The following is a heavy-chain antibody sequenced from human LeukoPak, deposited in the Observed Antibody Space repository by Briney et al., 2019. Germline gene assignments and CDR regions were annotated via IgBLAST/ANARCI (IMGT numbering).Heavy chain of an antibody. CDR3: ASLGKYYYDSSGLSSV. V-gene: IGHV1-69*13. D-gene: IGHD3-22*01. CDR1: GGTFSSYA. J-gene: IGHJ4*02. CDR2: IIPIFGTA. Sequence: GASVTVSCKASGGTFSSYAISWVRQAPGQGLEWMGGIIPIFGTANYAQKFQGRVTITADESTSTAYMELSSLRSEDTAVYYCASLGKYYYDSSGLSSVWGQGTLVTVSS.